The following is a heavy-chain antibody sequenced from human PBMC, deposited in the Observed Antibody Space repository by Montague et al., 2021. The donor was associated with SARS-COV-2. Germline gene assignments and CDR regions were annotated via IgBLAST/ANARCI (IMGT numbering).Heavy chain of an antibody. J-gene: IGHJ2*01. CDR1: GGSINDHY. CDR2: ISSNGKT. D-gene: IGHD3-22*01. CDR3: ARRGYYDSAGYHWHLDL. V-gene: IGHV4-4*09. Sequence: TLSLTCTVSGGSINDHYRSWIRQSPGKGLEWIGYISSNGKTNCNPSLKSRVTLSADASRNEVSLKLDSVTAADTAVYFCARRGYYDSAGYHWHLDLWGRGMLVTVSS.